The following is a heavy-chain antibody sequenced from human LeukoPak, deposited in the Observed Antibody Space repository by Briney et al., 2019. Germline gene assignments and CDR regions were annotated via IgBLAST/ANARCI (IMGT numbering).Heavy chain of an antibody. CDR2: INPSGGST. D-gene: IGHD3-10*01. Sequence: ASVKVSCKASGYTFTSHGISWVRQAPGQGLEWMGVINPSGGSTSYAQKFQGRVTMTRDMSTSTVYMELSSLRSEDTAVYYCARGRSGWQGYKDVWGKGTTVTVSS. CDR1: GYTFTSHG. V-gene: IGHV1-46*01. J-gene: IGHJ6*03. CDR3: ARGRSGWQGYKDV.